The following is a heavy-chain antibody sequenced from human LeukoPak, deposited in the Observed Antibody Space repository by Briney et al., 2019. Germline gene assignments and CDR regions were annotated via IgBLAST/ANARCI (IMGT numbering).Heavy chain of an antibody. J-gene: IGHJ4*02. CDR1: GFTCSSYA. D-gene: IGHD2-2*01. CDR3: ARDRGDCSSTSWYAGGVDY. V-gene: IGHV3-30*04. CDR2: ISYEGSNK. Sequence: GGSLRLSCAASGFTCSSYAMQRVRPGPGKRRVGGAVISYEGSNKYYADSVKGRFNIPRDNSKNTLYLQMNSLRAEDTAVYYCARDRGDCSSTSWYAGGVDYWGQGTLVTVSS.